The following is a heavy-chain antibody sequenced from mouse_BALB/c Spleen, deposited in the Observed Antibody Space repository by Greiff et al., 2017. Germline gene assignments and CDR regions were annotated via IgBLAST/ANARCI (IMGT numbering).Heavy chain of an antibody. CDR2: INPSTGYT. CDR1: GYTFTSYW. J-gene: IGHJ2*01. CDR3: AREIRLRRDYIDY. V-gene: IGHV1-7*01. D-gene: IGHD1-2*01. Sequence: QVQLQQSGAELAKPGASVKMSCKASGYTFTSYWMHWVKQRPGQGLEWIGYINPSTGYTEYNQKFKDKATLTADKSSSTAYMQLSSLTSEDSAVYYCAREIRLRRDYIDYWGQGTTLTVSS.